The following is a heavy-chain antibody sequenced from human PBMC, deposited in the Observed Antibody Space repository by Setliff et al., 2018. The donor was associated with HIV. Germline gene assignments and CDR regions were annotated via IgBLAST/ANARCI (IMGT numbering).Heavy chain of an antibody. CDR3: ARGRYCSGGSCSRYYYGMDV. CDR2: ISSSGSTI. CDR1: GFTFSSYE. D-gene: IGHD2-15*01. V-gene: IGHV3-48*03. J-gene: IGHJ6*02. Sequence: LRLSCAASGFTFSSYEMNWVRQAPGKGLEWVSYISSSGSTIYYADSVKGRFTISRDNAKNSLYLQMNSLRAEDTAVYYCARGRYCSGGSCSRYYYGMDVWGQGTTVTVSS.